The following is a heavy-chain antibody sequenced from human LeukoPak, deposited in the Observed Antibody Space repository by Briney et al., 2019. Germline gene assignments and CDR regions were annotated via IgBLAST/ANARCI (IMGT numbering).Heavy chain of an antibody. V-gene: IGHV1-2*02. J-gene: IGHJ4*02. CDR1: GYTFTGYY. Sequence: ASVKVSCKASGYTFTGYYMHWVRQAPGQGLEWMGWINPNSGGTNYAQKFQGRVTMTRDTSISTAYMELSRLRSDDTAVYCCARDPYYYDSSGYDYWGQGTLVTVSS. CDR3: ARDPYYYDSSGYDY. CDR2: INPNSGGT. D-gene: IGHD3-22*01.